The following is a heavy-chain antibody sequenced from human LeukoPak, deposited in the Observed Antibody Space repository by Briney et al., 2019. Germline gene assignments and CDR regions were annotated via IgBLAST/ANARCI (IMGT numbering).Heavy chain of an antibody. D-gene: IGHD3-16*02. Sequence: PSETLSLTCAVYGGSFSGYYWSWIRQPPGKGLEWIGEINHSGSTYYNPSLKSRVTISVDTSKNQFSLKLSSVTAADTAVYYCARSYDYVWGSYLPSYFDYWGQGTLVTVSS. CDR1: GGSFSGYY. CDR3: ARSYDYVWGSYLPSYFDY. CDR2: INHSGST. J-gene: IGHJ4*02. V-gene: IGHV4-34*01.